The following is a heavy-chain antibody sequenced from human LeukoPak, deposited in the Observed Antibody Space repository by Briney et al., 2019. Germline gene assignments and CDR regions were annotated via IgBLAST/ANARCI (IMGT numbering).Heavy chain of an antibody. J-gene: IGHJ4*02. Sequence: PGGSLRLSCAASGFPFSNYWMSWVRQAPGKGLEWVASIKEDGSQKYYVDSVKGRFTISRDNTKNSLYLQMNFLRAEDTAAYYCARGLPRIGAFFDYWGQGAPVTVSS. CDR3: ARGLPRIGAFFDY. CDR2: IKEDGSQK. CDR1: GFPFSNYW. V-gene: IGHV3-7*05.